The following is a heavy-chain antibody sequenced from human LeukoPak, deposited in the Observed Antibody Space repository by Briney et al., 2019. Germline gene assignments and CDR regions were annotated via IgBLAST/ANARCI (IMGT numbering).Heavy chain of an antibody. D-gene: IGHD6-13*01. CDR1: GFTFSNYA. V-gene: IGHV3-23*01. CDR2: ISGSGGST. Sequence: GGSLRLSCAASGFTFSNYAMSWVRQAPGKGLEWVSTISGSGGSTYYADSVKGRFTISRDNSKNTLYVQMNSLRAEDTAVYYCAKGPTAAGTFRGDYWGQGTLVTDSS. J-gene: IGHJ4*02. CDR3: AKGPTAAGTFRGDY.